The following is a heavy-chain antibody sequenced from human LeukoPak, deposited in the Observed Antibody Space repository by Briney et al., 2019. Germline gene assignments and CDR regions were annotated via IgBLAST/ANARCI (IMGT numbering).Heavy chain of an antibody. CDR3: TRFTVLSYGDYYFDY. D-gene: IGHD5-18*01. J-gene: IGHJ4*02. V-gene: IGHV3-49*03. Sequence: GGSLRLSCTASGFTFGDYAMSWFRQAPGKGLEWVGFIRSKAYGGTTEYAASVKGRFTISRDDSKSIAYLQMNSLKTEDTAVYYCTRFTVLSYGDYYFDYRGQGTLVTVSS. CDR2: IRSKAYGGTT. CDR1: GFTFGDYA.